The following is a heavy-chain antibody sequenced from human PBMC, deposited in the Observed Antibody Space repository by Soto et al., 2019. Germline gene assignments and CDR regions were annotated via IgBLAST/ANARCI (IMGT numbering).Heavy chain of an antibody. CDR3: ARGWGPATATFDY. V-gene: IGHV3-48*01. Sequence: GGSLRLSCAASGFTFSSYSMNWVRQAPGKGLEWVSYISSSSSTIYYADSVKGRFTISRDNAKNSLYLQMNSLRAEDTAVYYCARGWGPATATFDYWGQGTLVTVSS. CDR1: GFTFSSYS. CDR2: ISSSSSTI. D-gene: IGHD2-15*01. J-gene: IGHJ4*02.